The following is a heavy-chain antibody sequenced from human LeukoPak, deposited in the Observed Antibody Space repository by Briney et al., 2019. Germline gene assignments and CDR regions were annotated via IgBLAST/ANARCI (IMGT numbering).Heavy chain of an antibody. D-gene: IGHD3-22*01. CDR3: AKGDDYYDNNPDY. J-gene: IGHJ4*02. CDR2: ISGSASAT. Sequence: GGSLGLSCAASGFTFSSYAMSWVRQAPGKGLEWVSGISGSASATYYADSVKGRFTISRDNVKNTVDLQMNRLRAEDTAVYFCAKGDDYYDNNPDYWGQGTLVTVSS. V-gene: IGHV3-23*01. CDR1: GFTFSSYA.